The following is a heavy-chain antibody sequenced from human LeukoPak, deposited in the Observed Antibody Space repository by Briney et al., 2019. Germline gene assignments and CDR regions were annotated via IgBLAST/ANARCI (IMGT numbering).Heavy chain of an antibody. J-gene: IGHJ4*02. Sequence: GGSLRLSCAASGFTFSSYAMSWVRQAPGKGLEWVSAISGSGGSTYYADSVKGRFTISRDNSKNTLYLQMNSLRAEDTAVYYCAKASDYDSSGHYYEGKNYFDYWGQGTLVTVSS. V-gene: IGHV3-23*01. D-gene: IGHD3-22*01. CDR1: GFTFSSYA. CDR2: ISGSGGST. CDR3: AKASDYDSSGHYYEGKNYFDY.